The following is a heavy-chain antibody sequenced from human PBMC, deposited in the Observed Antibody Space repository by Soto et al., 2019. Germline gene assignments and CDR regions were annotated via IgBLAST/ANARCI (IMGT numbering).Heavy chain of an antibody. J-gene: IGHJ5*02. D-gene: IGHD6-6*01. Sequence: SETLSLTCTVSGGSISSYYWSWIRQPPGKGLEWIGYIYYSGSTNYNPSLKSRVTISVDTSKNQFSLKLSSVTAADTAVYYCARAVEVGQLVSGVGWFDPWGQGTLVTVSS. V-gene: IGHV4-59*01. CDR2: IYYSGST. CDR3: ARAVEVGQLVSGVGWFDP. CDR1: GGSISSYY.